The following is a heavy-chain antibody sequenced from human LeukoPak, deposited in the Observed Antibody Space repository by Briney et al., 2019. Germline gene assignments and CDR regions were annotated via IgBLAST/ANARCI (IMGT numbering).Heavy chain of an antibody. V-gene: IGHV1-8*01. CDR3: ARGRYYGSGSYYGYDFDY. J-gene: IGHJ4*02. CDR1: GYTFTSYD. CDR2: MNPNSGNT. Sequence: GASVKVSCKASGYTFTSYDINWVRQATGQGLEWMGWMNPNSGNTGYAQKFQGRVTMTRNTSISTAYMELSSLRSEDTAVYYCARGRYYGSGSYYGYDFDYWGQGTLVTVSS. D-gene: IGHD3-10*01.